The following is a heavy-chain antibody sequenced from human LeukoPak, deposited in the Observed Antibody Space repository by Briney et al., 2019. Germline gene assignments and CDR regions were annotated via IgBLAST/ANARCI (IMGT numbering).Heavy chain of an antibody. J-gene: IGHJ4*02. D-gene: IGHD3-9*01. CDR3: ARLYDILTGAFDY. CDR2: ISSSSGYI. Sequence: PGGSLRLSCAASGYTFSSYGMRWVRHSTEKGLEWVSSISSSSGYIYYADSVKGRFTISRDNAKNSLYLQMSSLRAEDTAIYYCARLYDILTGAFDYWGQGTLVTVSS. V-gene: IGHV3-21*01. CDR1: GYTFSSYG.